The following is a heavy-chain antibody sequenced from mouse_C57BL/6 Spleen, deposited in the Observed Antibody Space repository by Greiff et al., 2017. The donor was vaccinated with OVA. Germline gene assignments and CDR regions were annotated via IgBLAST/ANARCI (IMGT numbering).Heavy chain of an antibody. Sequence: QVHVKQPGAELVRPGSSVKLSCKASGYTFTSYWMDWVKQRPGQGLEWIGNIYPSDGETHYNQKFKDKATLTVDKSSSTAYMQLSSLTSEDSAVYYCARRGANEGDWGKGTTLTVSS. CDR1: GYTFTSYW. CDR2: IYPSDGET. D-gene: IGHD3-1*01. CDR3: ARRGANEGD. J-gene: IGHJ2*01. V-gene: IGHV1-61*01.